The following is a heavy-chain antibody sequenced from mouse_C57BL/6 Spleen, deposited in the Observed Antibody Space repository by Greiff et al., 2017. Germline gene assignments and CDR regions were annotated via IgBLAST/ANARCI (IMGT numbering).Heavy chain of an antibody. D-gene: IGHD2-4*01. CDR2: IDPETGGT. Sequence: QVQLQQSGAELVRPGASVTLSCKASGYTFTDYEMHWVKQTPVHGLEWIGAIDPETGGTAYNQKFKGKAILTADKSSSTAYMELRSLTSEDSAVYYCTRSRVITRYFDYWGQGTTLTVSS. J-gene: IGHJ2*01. CDR1: GYTFTDYE. CDR3: TRSRVITRYFDY. V-gene: IGHV1-15*01.